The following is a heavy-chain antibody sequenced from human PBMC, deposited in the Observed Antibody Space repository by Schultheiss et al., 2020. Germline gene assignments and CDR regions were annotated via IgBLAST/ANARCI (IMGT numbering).Heavy chain of an antibody. J-gene: IGHJ4*02. CDR3: ARVGYIVGAGG. D-gene: IGHD1-26*01. V-gene: IGHV3-21*01. CDR2: ISSSSSYI. Sequence: GGSMRLSCAASGFTFSSYSMNWVRQAPGKGLEWVSSISSSSSYIYYADSVKGRFTISRDNAKNSLYLQMNSLRAEDTAVYYCARVGYIVGAGGWGQGTLGTGSS. CDR1: GFTFSSYS.